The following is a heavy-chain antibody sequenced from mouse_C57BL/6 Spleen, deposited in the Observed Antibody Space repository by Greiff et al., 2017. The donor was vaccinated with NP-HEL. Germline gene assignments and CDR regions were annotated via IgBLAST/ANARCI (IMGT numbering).Heavy chain of an antibody. Sequence: VQLQQSGAELVRPGASVKLSCTASGFNITDDYMHWVKQRPEQGLEWIGWIDPENGDTEYASKFQGKATITADTSSNTAYLQLSSLTSEDTAVYYCTRVYGSSRAMDYWGQGTSVTVSS. CDR1: GFNITDDY. J-gene: IGHJ4*01. CDR3: TRVYGSSRAMDY. CDR2: IDPENGDT. D-gene: IGHD1-1*01. V-gene: IGHV14-4*01.